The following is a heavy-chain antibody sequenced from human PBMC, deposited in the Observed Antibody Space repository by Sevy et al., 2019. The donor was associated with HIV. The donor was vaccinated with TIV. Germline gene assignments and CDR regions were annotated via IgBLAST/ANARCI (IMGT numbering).Heavy chain of an antibody. D-gene: IGHD1-20*01. V-gene: IGHV3-30*02. CDR3: AKDNSVYFQH. CDR1: GFTFSSYG. CDR2: IRYDGSNK. J-gene: IGHJ1*01. Sequence: GGSLRLSCAASGFTFSSYGMHWVRQAPGKGLEWVAFIRYDGSNKYYAYSVKGRFTISRDNSKNTLYLQMNSLRAEDTAVYYCAKDNSVYFQHWGQGTLVTVSS.